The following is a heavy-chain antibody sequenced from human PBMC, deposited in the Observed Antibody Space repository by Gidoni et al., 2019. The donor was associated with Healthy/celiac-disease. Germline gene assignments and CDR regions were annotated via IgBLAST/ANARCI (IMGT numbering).Heavy chain of an antibody. D-gene: IGHD6-19*01. V-gene: IGHV4-30-4*01. CDR1: GGSSSSGDYY. J-gene: IGHJ3*02. Sequence: QEQLQASGPGLVKPSQTLSLTGTVSGGSSSSGDYYWSGIRQPPVKGREWIGYLYYSWSTYYNPSLKSRVTISVDTSTNQFSLKLSAVTAADTAVYYCARVSGRHSSGWYADDAFDIWGQGTMVTVSS. CDR3: ARVSGRHSSGWYADDAFDI. CDR2: LYYSWST.